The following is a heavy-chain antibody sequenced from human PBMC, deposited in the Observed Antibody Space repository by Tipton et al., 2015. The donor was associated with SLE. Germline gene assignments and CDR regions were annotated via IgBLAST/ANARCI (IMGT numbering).Heavy chain of an antibody. J-gene: IGHJ3*02. CDR3: ARGDYDYIWGSYRYEAFDI. Sequence: TLSLTCSVFGGSMSGDSSGTYYWSWIRQPAGKSLEWIGRVYAGGSTNYNPSLKSRVTMSVDTFKNQFSLKLSSVTAADTAVYYCARGDYDYIWGSYRYEAFDIWGQGTMVTVSS. D-gene: IGHD3-16*02. CDR2: VYAGGST. CDR1: GGSMSGDSSGTYY. V-gene: IGHV4-61*02.